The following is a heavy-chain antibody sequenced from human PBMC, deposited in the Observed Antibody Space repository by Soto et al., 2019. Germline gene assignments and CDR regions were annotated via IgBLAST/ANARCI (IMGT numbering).Heavy chain of an antibody. Sequence: GGSLRLSCAASGFAFSTYAMNWVRQAPGKGLEWVSGIVDSGGRAFYADSVQGRFTISRDNSKNTLYLEMNNLRAEDTAIYYCAPVPAASSYYNTDVWGQGTTVTVSS. CDR3: APVPAASSYYNTDV. D-gene: IGHD2-2*01. CDR2: IVDSGGRA. J-gene: IGHJ6*02. CDR1: GFAFSTYA. V-gene: IGHV3-23*01.